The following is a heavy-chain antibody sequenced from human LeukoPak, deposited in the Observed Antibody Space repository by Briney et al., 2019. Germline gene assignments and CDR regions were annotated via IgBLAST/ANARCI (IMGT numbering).Heavy chain of an antibody. J-gene: IGHJ4*02. D-gene: IGHD2-2*01. CDR1: GFTFSSYA. Sequence: GGSLRLSCAASGFTFSSYAMHWVRQAPGKGLEWVAVISYDGSNKYYADSVKGRFTISRDNSKNTLYLQMNSLRAKDTAVYYCARDSNNIVVVPAAHSNLGFFDYWGQGTLVTVSS. V-gene: IGHV3-30-3*01. CDR2: ISYDGSNK. CDR3: ARDSNNIVVVPAAHSNLGFFDY.